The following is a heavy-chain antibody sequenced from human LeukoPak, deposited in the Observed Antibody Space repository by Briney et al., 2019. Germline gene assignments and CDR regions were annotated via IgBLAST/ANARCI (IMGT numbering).Heavy chain of an antibody. V-gene: IGHV4-59*01. Sequence: PSETLSLTCSVSGGSISGFYWTWVRQPPGRGLEWIGYIFYTGSTNYNPSLKSRVTMSVDTSKNQFSLNLSSLTAADTAVYYCARSSRYDLFHSWGQGTLVTVSS. D-gene: IGHD3-3*01. CDR2: IFYTGST. J-gene: IGHJ5*01. CDR3: ARSSRYDLFHS. CDR1: GGSISGFY.